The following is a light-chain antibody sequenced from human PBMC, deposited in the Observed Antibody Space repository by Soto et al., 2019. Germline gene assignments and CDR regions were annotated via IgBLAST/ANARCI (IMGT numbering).Light chain of an antibody. J-gene: IGLJ2*01. Sequence: QSVLTQPASVSGSPGQSITISCAGTSSDVGGYNYVSWYQQHPGKAPKLMIYDVSNRPSGVSNRFSGSKSGNTASLTISGLQAEDEADYYCSSSTSSSTLGVFGGGTKLTVL. CDR3: SSSTSSSTLGV. CDR1: SSDVGGYNY. CDR2: DVS. V-gene: IGLV2-14*03.